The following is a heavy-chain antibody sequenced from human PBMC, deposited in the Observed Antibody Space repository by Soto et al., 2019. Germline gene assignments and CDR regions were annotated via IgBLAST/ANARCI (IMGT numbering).Heavy chain of an antibody. Sequence: PSETLSFTWIFGRASLRGHYWSWIGHRPGKGLERIGRIYATGSTDYNPSLKSRITMSVDMSKRQFSLTLRSVTAANTAIYYRVRDGTNNFRDRFDPWGRGILVIVSS. CDR3: VRDGTNNFRDRFDP. D-gene: IGHD1-1*01. CDR1: RASLRGHY. J-gene: IGHJ5*02. CDR2: IYATGST. V-gene: IGHV4-4*07.